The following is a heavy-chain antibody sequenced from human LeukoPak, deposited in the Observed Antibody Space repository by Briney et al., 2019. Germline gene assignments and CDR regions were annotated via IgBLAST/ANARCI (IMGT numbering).Heavy chain of an antibody. Sequence: GGSLRLSCAASGFTFSSYGMHWVRQAPGKGLEWVAVISYDGSNKYYADSVKGRFTISRDNPKNTLYLQMNSLRAEDTAVYYCAKLPVGDCSGGSCYVDYWGQGTLVTVSS. CDR3: AKLPVGDCSGGSCYVDY. J-gene: IGHJ4*02. V-gene: IGHV3-30*18. D-gene: IGHD2-15*01. CDR1: GFTFSSYG. CDR2: ISYDGSNK.